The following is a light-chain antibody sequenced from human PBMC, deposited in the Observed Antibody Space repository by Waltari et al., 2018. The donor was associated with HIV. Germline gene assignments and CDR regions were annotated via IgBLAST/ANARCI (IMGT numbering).Light chain of an antibody. V-gene: IGKV1-5*03. CDR2: KAS. Sequence: DIQMTQSPSTLSASVGDRVTITCRASQSISTWLAWYQQKPGKAPKLLIHKASSLESGVPARISGSGSGTEFNLTVISLQPDDFATYYCQQYNRYPRTVGPGTKVDF. CDR3: QQYNRYPRT. J-gene: IGKJ3*01. CDR1: QSISTW.